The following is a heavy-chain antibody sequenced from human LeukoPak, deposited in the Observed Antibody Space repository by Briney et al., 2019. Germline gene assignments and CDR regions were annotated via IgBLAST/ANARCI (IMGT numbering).Heavy chain of an antibody. CDR3: ARAKGYYYGSGSYLGMDV. J-gene: IGHJ6*04. V-gene: IGHV1-3*01. Sequence: RASVKVSCKASGYTFTSYAMHWVRQAPGQRLEWMGWINAGNGNTKYSQKFQGRVTITRDTSGSTAYMELSSLRSEDTAVYYCARAKGYYYGSGSYLGMDVWGKGTTVTVSS. D-gene: IGHD3-10*01. CDR1: GYTFTSYA. CDR2: INAGNGNT.